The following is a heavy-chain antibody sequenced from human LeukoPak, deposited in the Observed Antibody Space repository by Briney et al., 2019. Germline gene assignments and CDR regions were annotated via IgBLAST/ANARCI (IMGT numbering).Heavy chain of an antibody. J-gene: IGHJ4*02. D-gene: IGHD2-21*02. Sequence: PGGSLRLSCAASGFTFSSYAMHWVRQAPGKGLEWVAVISYDGSNKYYADSVKGRFTISRDNSKNTLYLQMNSLRAEDTAVYYCARAQPLLSYDYWGQGTLVTVSS. CDR1: GFTFSSYA. CDR2: ISYDGSNK. V-gene: IGHV3-30-3*01. CDR3: ARAQPLLSYDY.